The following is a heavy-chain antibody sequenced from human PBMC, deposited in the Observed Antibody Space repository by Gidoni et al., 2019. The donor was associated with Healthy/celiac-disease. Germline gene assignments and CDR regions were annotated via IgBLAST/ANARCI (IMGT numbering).Heavy chain of an antibody. CDR3: AKDRGDIVVVVAATGDAFDI. J-gene: IGHJ3*02. Sequence: QVQLVESGGGVVQPGRSLRLSCAASGFTFSSYGMHWVRQAPGKGLEWVAVISYDGSNKYYADSVKGRFTISRDNSKNTLYLQMNSLRAEDTAVYYCAKDRGDIVVVVAATGDAFDIWGQGTMVTVSS. D-gene: IGHD2-15*01. CDR2: ISYDGSNK. V-gene: IGHV3-30*18. CDR1: GFTFSSYG.